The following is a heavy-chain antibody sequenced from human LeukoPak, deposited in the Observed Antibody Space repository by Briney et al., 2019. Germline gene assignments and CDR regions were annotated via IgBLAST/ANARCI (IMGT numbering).Heavy chain of an antibody. V-gene: IGHV4-31*03. CDR3: AGQVVLAARLDWFDP. CDR1: GGSISSGGYY. CDR2: IYYSGST. J-gene: IGHJ5*02. D-gene: IGHD2-2*01. Sequence: SQTLSLTCTVSGGSISSGGYYWSWIRQHPGKGLEWIGYIYYSGSTYYNPSLKSRVTISVDTSKNQFSLKLSSVTAADTAVYYCAGQVVLAARLDWFDPWGQGTLVTVSS.